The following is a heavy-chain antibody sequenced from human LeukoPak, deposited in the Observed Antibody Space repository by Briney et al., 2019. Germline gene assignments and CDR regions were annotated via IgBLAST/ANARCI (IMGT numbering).Heavy chain of an antibody. D-gene: IGHD4-23*01. CDR1: GFTFSDTW. J-gene: IGHJ4*02. V-gene: IGHV3-74*01. CDR2: IRSDGSDA. CDR3: TRDPSHGGLDY. Sequence: GGSVRLSCAASGFTFSDTWMHWVRQVPGKGLVWVSRIRSDGSDARYAESVKGRFTISRDNAKNTLYLQMISLRAEDTAVYYCTRDPSHGGLDYWGQGTLVTVSS.